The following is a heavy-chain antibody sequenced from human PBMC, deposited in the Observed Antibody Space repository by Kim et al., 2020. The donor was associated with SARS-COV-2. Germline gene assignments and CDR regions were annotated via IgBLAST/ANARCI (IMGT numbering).Heavy chain of an antibody. Sequence: GGSLRLSCAASGFTFSSYAMHWVRQAPGKGLEWVAVISYDGSNKYYADSVKGRFTISRDNSKNTLYLQMNSLRAEDTAVYYCARDRDPRLRFLEGYHAF. D-gene: IGHD3-3*01. CDR3: ARDRDPRLRFLEGYHAF. CDR1: GFTFSSYA. J-gene: IGHJ3*01. V-gene: IGHV3-30-3*01. CDR2: ISYDGSNK.